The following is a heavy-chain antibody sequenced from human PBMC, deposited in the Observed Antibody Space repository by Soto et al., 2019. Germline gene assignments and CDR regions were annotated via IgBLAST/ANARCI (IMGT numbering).Heavy chain of an antibody. CDR1: GGSISSYY. J-gene: IGHJ4*02. V-gene: IGHV4-59*01. CDR3: ARGAVAGNDY. Sequence: SETLSLTCTVSGGSISSYYWSWIRQPPGKGLEWIGYIYYSGSTNYNPSLKSRITISVDTSKNQFSLKLSSVTAADTAVYYCARGAVAGNDYWGQGTLVTVSS. CDR2: IYYSGST. D-gene: IGHD6-19*01.